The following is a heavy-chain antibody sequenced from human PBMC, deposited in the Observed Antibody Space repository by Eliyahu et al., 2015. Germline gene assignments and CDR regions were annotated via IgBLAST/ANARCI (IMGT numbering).Heavy chain of an antibody. J-gene: IGHJ4*02. V-gene: IGHV3-21*01. Sequence: EVQLVESGGGLVKPGGSLRLSCAASGFTFSXYSMNWVRQAPGKGLEWVSSISXSSSYIYYADSVKGRFTISRDNAKNSLYLQMNSLRAEDTAVYYCARALASTLYGDSRDYWGQGTLVTVSS. D-gene: IGHD4-17*01. CDR1: GFTFSXYS. CDR2: ISXSSSYI. CDR3: ARALASTLYGDSRDY.